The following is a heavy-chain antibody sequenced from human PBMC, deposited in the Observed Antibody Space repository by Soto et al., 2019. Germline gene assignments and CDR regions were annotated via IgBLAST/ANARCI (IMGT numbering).Heavy chain of an antibody. Sequence: GGSLRLSCAASGFTFSSYGMHWVRQAPGKGLEWVAVIWYDGSNKYYADSVRGRFTISRDNSKNTLYLQMNSLRAEDTAVYYCARDWRRMIVGATQAFDIWGQGTMVTVSS. V-gene: IGHV3-33*01. J-gene: IGHJ3*02. CDR1: GFTFSSYG. D-gene: IGHD1-26*01. CDR2: IWYDGSNK. CDR3: ARDWRRMIVGATQAFDI.